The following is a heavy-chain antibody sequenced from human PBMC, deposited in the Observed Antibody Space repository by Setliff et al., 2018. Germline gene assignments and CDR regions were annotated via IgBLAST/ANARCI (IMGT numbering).Heavy chain of an antibody. D-gene: IGHD2-15*01. V-gene: IGHV4-34*01. CDR2: INQSGST. Sequence: KPSETLSLTCAVYGGSFNSYYWSWIRQPPGKGLEWIGEINQSGSTNYNPSLNSRVTMSVDTSKNQFSLKLSSVTAADTAVYYCARQSVRGLADNNWFDPWGQGTLVTVSS. CDR1: GGSFNSYY. CDR3: ARQSVRGLADNNWFDP. J-gene: IGHJ5*02.